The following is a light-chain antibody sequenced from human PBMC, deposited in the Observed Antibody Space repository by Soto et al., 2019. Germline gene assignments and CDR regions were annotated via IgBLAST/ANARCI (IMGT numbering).Light chain of an antibody. CDR3: QQRSSWPLT. CDR1: QSVSRF. Sequence: EIVLTQSPATLSLSPGERATLSCRASQSVSRFFAWYQQKPGQAPRLLIYDTSNRATGIPARFSGSGSGTDFTLTICSLEPEDFAIYYCQQRSSWPLTFGQGTRVEIK. J-gene: IGKJ1*01. CDR2: DTS. V-gene: IGKV3-11*01.